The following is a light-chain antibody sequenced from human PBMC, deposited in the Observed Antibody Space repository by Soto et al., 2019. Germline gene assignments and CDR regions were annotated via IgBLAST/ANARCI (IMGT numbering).Light chain of an antibody. CDR3: QHYGSSLWT. J-gene: IGKJ1*01. CDR2: GAS. Sequence: EIVLTQYPSNLSLSPGERATLSCTSSQSVNSNYLAWHQQKPGQAPRLLIYGASSRATGIPDRFSGSGSGTDFTLTISRLEPEDFAVYYCQHYGSSLWTFGQGSKVAIK. CDR1: QSVNSNY. V-gene: IGKV3-20*01.